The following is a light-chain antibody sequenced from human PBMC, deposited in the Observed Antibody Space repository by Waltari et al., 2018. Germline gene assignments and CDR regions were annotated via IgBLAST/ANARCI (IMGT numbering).Light chain of an antibody. V-gene: IGLV2-23*02. J-gene: IGLJ3*02. CDR1: SSDFGNYNL. CDR3: CSYAGSIPVV. Sequence: QSALTQAASVSGSPGQSITISCTGTSSDFGNYNLVPWYQQHPGKAPKLMIYEVNKRSSGVSNRFSGFRSGNTASLTISGLQAEDEADYYCCSYAGSIPVVFGGGTKLTV. CDR2: EVN.